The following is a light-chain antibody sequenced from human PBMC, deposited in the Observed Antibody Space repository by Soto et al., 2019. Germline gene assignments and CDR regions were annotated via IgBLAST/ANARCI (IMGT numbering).Light chain of an antibody. CDR3: LLDFRYFWA. V-gene: IGKV1-9*01. J-gene: IGKJ1*01. CDR1: QGIGSY. CDR2: AAS. Sequence: DIQLTQSPSFLSASLGDRVTITCRASQGIGSYLAWYQQKPGKVPKLLIYAASILQSGVPSRFSGSGSGTDFTLTISSLQPEDFATYYCLLDFRYFWAFGQGTKVEIK.